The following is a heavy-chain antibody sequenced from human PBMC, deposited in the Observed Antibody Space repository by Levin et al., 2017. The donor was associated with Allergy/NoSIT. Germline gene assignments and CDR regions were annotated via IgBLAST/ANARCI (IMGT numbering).Heavy chain of an antibody. CDR2: ISSWSTTI. D-gene: IGHD1-26*01. V-gene: IGHV3-48*02. J-gene: IGHJ4*02. CDR3: ARDKGGTDSGSYYLVGYFDY. Sequence: PGGSLRLSCTASGFTLSSYSMNWVRQAPGKGLEWISYISSWSTTIHYADSVKGRFTISRDNAKNSLYLQMNSLRDEDTAVYYCARDKGGTDSGSYYLVGYFDYWVQGTLLTVSS. CDR1: GFTLSSYS.